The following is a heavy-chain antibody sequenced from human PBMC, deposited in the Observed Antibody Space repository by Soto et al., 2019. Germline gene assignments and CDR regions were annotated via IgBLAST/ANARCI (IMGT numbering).Heavy chain of an antibody. CDR2: ISPHNSNT. V-gene: IGHV1-18*04. CDR1: GYTFSNYG. J-gene: IGHJ6*01. CDR3: ARDGSITWSLGV. Sequence: ASVKVSCKASGYTFSNYGVSWVRQAPGQGLEWMGWISPHNSNTHYAQKFQGRVTMTTDTSTTTAYLEVRSLTSDDTAVYYCARDGSITWSLGVWGQGTTVTVSS. D-gene: IGHD3-10*01.